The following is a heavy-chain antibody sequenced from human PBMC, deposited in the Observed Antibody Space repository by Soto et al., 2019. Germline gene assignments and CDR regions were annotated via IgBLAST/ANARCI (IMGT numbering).Heavy chain of an antibody. J-gene: IGHJ4*02. CDR3: ATGGSGTYYLGPLDY. CDR1: SFSLKTYW. V-gene: IGHV3-7*01. D-gene: IGHD3-10*01. Sequence: EVQLVESGGGLVLPGGSPGLSFLGSSFSLKTYWMAWGRQAPGKGLECVANIRQYGDETFYVDSVKGRFTISRDNANNSVYLQMDNLRAEDTGVYYCATGGSGTYYLGPLDYWGQGIMVIVSS. CDR2: IRQYGDET.